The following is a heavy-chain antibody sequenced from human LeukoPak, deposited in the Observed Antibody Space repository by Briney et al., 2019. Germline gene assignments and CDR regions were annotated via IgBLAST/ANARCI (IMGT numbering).Heavy chain of an antibody. D-gene: IGHD6-13*01. J-gene: IGHJ4*02. Sequence: GGSLRLSCAASGFTFSSYSMNWVRQVPGKGLEWVSSISSSSSYIYYADSVKGRFTISRDNAKNSLYLQMNSLRAEDTAVYYCARSYSSSQYYFDYWGQGTLVTVSS. V-gene: IGHV3-21*01. CDR1: GFTFSSYS. CDR3: ARSYSSSQYYFDY. CDR2: ISSSSSYI.